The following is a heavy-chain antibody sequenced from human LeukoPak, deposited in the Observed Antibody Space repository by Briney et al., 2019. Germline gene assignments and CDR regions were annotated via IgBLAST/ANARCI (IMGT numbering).Heavy chain of an antibody. CDR1: GGSFSGYY. J-gene: IGHJ4*02. CDR3: ARHGGVLLWFGGHLALDY. D-gene: IGHD3-10*01. Sequence: SETLSLTCAVYGGSFSGYYWSWIRQPPGKGLEWIGEINHSGSTNYNPSLKSRVTISVDTSKNQFSLKLSSVTAADTAVYYCARHGGVLLWFGGHLALDYWGQGTLVTVSS. CDR2: INHSGST. V-gene: IGHV4-34*01.